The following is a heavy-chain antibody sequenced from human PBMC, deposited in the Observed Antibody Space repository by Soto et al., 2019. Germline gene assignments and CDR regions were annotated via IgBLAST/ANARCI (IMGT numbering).Heavy chain of an antibody. J-gene: IGHJ4*02. CDR2: ISYDGSNK. D-gene: IGHD2-2*01. CDR1: GFTFSSYA. V-gene: IGHV3-30-3*01. Sequence: QVQLVESGGGVVQPGRSLRLSCAASGFTFSSYAMHWVRQAPGKGLEWVAVISYDGSNKYYADSVKGRFTISRDNSKDTRELEMNSLGAEDTAVYYCARSPGSSVLRALVPAASFDYLGQGTLVTVSS. CDR3: ARSPGSSVLRALVPAASFDY.